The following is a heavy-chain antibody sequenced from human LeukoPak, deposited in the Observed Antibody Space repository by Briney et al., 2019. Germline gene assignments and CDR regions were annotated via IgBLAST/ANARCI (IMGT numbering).Heavy chain of an antibody. V-gene: IGHV4-30-4*01. CDR2: IYYSGST. D-gene: IGHD4-17*01. J-gene: IGHJ4*02. CDR3: ARSSPMLYGDYAYFDY. Sequence: PSQTLSLTCTVSGGSISSGDYYWSWIRQPPGKGLEWIGYIYYSGSTYYNPSLKSRVTISVDTSKNQFSLKLSSVTAADTAVYYCARSSPMLYGDYAYFDYWGQGTLVTVSS. CDR1: GGSISSGDYY.